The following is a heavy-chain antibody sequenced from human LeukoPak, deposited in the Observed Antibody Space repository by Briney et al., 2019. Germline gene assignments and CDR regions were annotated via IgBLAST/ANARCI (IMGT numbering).Heavy chain of an antibody. CDR1: GFTFSSYA. Sequence: GGSLRLSCAASGFTFSSYAMHWVRQAPGKGLEWVSVISYDGSNKYYADSVKGRFTISRDNSKNTLYLQMNSLRAEDTAVYYCATQSPSQRWLQLDRFDYWGQGTLVTVSS. CDR2: ISYDGSNK. J-gene: IGHJ4*02. D-gene: IGHD5-24*01. CDR3: ATQSPSQRWLQLDRFDY. V-gene: IGHV3-30-3*01.